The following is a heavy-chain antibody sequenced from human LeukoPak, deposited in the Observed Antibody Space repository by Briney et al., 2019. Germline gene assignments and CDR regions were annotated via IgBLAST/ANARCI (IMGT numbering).Heavy chain of an antibody. J-gene: IGHJ6*02. Sequence: SETLCLTCTVSGGSISNYHWSWIRQPPGKGLEYIGYIYNSGSTNYKPSPKSRVTISIDTSKNQLSLKLSSVTAADTAVYYCARRGAARPGGSYSMDVWGQGTTVTVSS. CDR3: ARRGAARPGGSYSMDV. D-gene: IGHD6-6*01. CDR2: IYNSGST. V-gene: IGHV4-59*01. CDR1: GGSISNYH.